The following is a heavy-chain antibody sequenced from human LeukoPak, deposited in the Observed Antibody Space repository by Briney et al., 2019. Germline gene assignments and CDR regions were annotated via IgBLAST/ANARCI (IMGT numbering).Heavy chain of an antibody. D-gene: IGHD3-3*01. CDR2: INSDGSTT. CDR3: AKARFSGMGGILS. V-gene: IGHV3-74*01. CDR1: GFNFSRYW. J-gene: IGHJ3*01. Sequence: GGSLRLSCAASGFNFSRYWMHWVRQAPGKGLVWVARINSDGSTTSDADSVKGRFTISRDNAKNTLYLQMNSLRAEDTAVYYCAKARFSGMGGILSWGQGTMVTVSS.